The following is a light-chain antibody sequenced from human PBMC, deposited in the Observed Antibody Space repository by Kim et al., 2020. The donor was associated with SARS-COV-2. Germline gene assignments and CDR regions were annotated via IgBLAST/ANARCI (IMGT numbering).Light chain of an antibody. CDR2: YDS. J-gene: IGLJ3*02. CDR1: NSGSKS. V-gene: IGLV3-21*04. Sequence: PGKTARSTCGGNNSGSKSVHWYQQKPGQAPVLVIYYDSDRPSGIPERFSGSNSGNTATLTISRVEAGDEADYYCQVWDSSSDHPVFGGGTQLTVL. CDR3: QVWDSSSDHPV.